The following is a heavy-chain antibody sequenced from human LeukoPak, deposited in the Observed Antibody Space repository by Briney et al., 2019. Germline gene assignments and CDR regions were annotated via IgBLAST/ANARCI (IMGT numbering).Heavy chain of an antibody. CDR1: GFTFSSYG. CDR2: IWYDGSNK. J-gene: IGHJ4*02. D-gene: IGHD6-19*01. V-gene: IGHV3-33*01. Sequence: GGSLRLSCAASGFTFSSYGMHWVRQAPGKGLEWVAVIWYDGSNKYYADSVKGRFTISRDNSKNTLYLQMNSLRAEDTAVYYCARGSSGWYLLFDYWAREPWSPSPQ. CDR3: ARGSSGWYLLFDY.